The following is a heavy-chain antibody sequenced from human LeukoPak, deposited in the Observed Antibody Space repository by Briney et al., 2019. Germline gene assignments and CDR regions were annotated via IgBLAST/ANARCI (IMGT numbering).Heavy chain of an antibody. Sequence: ASVKVSCKASGYTFTSYDINWVRQATGQGLEWMGWMNPNSGNTGYAQKFQGRVTMTRNTSISTAYMELSRLRSDDTAVYYCARGYCSSTSCYGGGLWFDPWGQGTLVTVSS. D-gene: IGHD2-2*01. CDR1: GYTFTSYD. CDR2: MNPNSGNT. V-gene: IGHV1-8*01. CDR3: ARGYCSSTSCYGGGLWFDP. J-gene: IGHJ5*02.